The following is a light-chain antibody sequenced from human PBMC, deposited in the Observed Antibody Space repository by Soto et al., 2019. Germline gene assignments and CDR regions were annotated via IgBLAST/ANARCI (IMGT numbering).Light chain of an antibody. Sequence: QLVLTQPPSVSGAPGQRVTISCTGSSSNIGAGYDVHWYQHLPGTAPKLLIYGNNNRPSGVPDRFSGYKSGTSASLAITGLQAEDEADYSCQSYDSSLSVVFGGGTQLTVL. CDR1: SSNIGAGYD. V-gene: IGLV1-40*01. J-gene: IGLJ2*01. CDR2: GNN. CDR3: QSYDSSLSVV.